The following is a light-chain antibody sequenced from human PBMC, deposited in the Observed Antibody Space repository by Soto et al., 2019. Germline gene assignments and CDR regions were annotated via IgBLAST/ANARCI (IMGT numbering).Light chain of an antibody. V-gene: IGLV1-40*01. CDR1: SSNIGAGYD. CDR3: QSYDSSLSGSVV. CDR2: GNS. J-gene: IGLJ2*01. Sequence: QSVLTQPPSVSGAPGQRVTISCTGSSSNIGAGYDVHWYQQLPGTAPKLLIYGNSNRPSGVPDRSSGSKSGTSASLAITGLQADDEADYGCQSYDSSLSGSVVFGGGTKLTVL.